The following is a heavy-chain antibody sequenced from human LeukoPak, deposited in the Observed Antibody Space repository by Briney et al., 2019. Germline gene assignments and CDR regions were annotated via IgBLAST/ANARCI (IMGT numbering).Heavy chain of an antibody. CDR3: ARDQGYFDWFDAFDI. J-gene: IGHJ3*02. D-gene: IGHD3-9*01. V-gene: IGHV3-30-3*01. CDR2: ISYDGSNK. CDR1: GFTFNSYA. Sequence: GGSLRLSCAASGFTFNSYAMHWVRQAPGKGLEWVAVISYDGSNKYYADSVKGRFTISRDNSKNTLYLQMNSLRAEDTAVYYCARDQGYFDWFDAFDIWGQGTMVTVSS.